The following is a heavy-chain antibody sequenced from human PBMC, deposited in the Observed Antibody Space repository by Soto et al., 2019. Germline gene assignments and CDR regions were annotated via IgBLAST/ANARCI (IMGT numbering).Heavy chain of an antibody. CDR3: ARAGAATLSDY. CDR2: IYYSGSA. J-gene: IGHJ4*02. D-gene: IGHD2-15*01. CDR1: GGSISSYY. Sequence: QVQLQESGPGLVKPSETLSLTCTVSGGSISSYYCSWIRQPPGKGLEWIGYIYYSGSANYNPSLKSRVTISGDTPKNQFSLKLSSVTAADTAVYYCARAGAATLSDYWGQGTLVTVSS. V-gene: IGHV4-59*01.